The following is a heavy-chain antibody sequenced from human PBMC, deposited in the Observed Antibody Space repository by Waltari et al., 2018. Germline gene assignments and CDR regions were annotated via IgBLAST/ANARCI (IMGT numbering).Heavy chain of an antibody. D-gene: IGHD4-17*01. CDR1: GYSISSGYY. CDR3: AREESGGDYVWFDP. Sequence: QVQLQESGPGLVKPSETLSLTCAVSGYSISSGYYWGWIRQPPGKGLEWIGSIYHSGSTYYNPSLKSRVTISVDTSKNQFSLKLSSVTAADTAVYYCAREESGGDYVWFDPWGQGTLVTVSS. J-gene: IGHJ5*02. V-gene: IGHV4-38-2*02. CDR2: IYHSGST.